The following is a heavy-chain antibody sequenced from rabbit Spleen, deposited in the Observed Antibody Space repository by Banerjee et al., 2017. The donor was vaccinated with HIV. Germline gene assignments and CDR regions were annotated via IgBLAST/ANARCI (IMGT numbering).Heavy chain of an antibody. CDR1: GFDFSSYG. J-gene: IGHJ4*01. Sequence: QEQLMESGGGLVQPGGSLKLSCKASGFDFSSYGVSWVRQAPGKGLEWIGYIDLLFGTTYYANWVNGRFTISSHNAQNTLYLQLNSLTAADTATYFCVRGASSSGYYSLWGPGTLVT. CDR2: IDLLFGTT. V-gene: IGHV1S47*01. D-gene: IGHD1-1*01. CDR3: VRGASSSGYYSL.